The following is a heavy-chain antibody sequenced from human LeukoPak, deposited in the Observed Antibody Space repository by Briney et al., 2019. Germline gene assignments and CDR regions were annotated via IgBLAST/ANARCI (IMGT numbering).Heavy chain of an antibody. CDR1: GFTFSSYS. Sequence: PGGSLRLSCAASGFTFSSYSMDWVRQAPGKGLEWVSYISSSSSSIYYADSVKGRITISRDNAKDSLYLQMNSLRAEDTAVYYCARRGYYGDLDYWGQGTLVTVSS. D-gene: IGHD4-17*01. CDR3: ARRGYYGDLDY. J-gene: IGHJ4*02. V-gene: IGHV3-48*04. CDR2: ISSSSSSI.